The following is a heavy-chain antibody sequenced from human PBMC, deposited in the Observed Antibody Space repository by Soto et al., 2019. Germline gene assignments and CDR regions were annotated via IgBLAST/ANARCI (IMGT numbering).Heavy chain of an antibody. J-gene: IGHJ6*02. V-gene: IGHV3-48*02. CDR3: ARDLRGYYYDSSGYTFGMDV. CDR2: ISSSSSTI. D-gene: IGHD3-22*01. CDR1: GFTFSSYS. Sequence: GGSLRLSCAASGFTFSSYSMNWVRQAPGKGLEWVSYISSSSSTIYYADSVKGRFTISRDNAKNSLYLQMNSLRDEDTAAYYCARDLRGYYYDSSGYTFGMDVWGQGTTVTVSS.